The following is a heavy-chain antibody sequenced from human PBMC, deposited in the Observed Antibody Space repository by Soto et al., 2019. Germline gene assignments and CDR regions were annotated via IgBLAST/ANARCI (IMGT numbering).Heavy chain of an antibody. J-gene: IGHJ3*02. CDR3: ARTGGEVAFNI. D-gene: IGHD3-16*01. Sequence: SETLSLTCTVTGGSITSGDYYWSWIRQSPGKGLEWIGYKYHSGSPYYNPSLRSRVTISVDTSREQFSLSLTSVTAADTAVYYCARTGGEVAFNIWGQGTMVTVSS. CDR1: GGSITSGDYY. CDR2: KYHSGSP. V-gene: IGHV4-30-4*01.